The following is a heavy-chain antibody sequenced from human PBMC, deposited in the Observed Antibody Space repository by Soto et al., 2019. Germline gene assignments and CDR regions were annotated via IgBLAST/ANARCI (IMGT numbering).Heavy chain of an antibody. CDR1: GLTFSSYG. CDR3: AKDIAVAGTYYYYGMDV. CDR2: ISYDGSNK. Sequence: GGSLRLSCAASGLTFSSYGMHWVRQAPGKGLEWVAVISYDGSNKYYADSVKGRFTISRDNSKNTLYLQMNSLRAEDTAVYYCAKDIAVAGTYYYYGMDVWGQGTTVTVSS. V-gene: IGHV3-30*18. D-gene: IGHD6-19*01. J-gene: IGHJ6*02.